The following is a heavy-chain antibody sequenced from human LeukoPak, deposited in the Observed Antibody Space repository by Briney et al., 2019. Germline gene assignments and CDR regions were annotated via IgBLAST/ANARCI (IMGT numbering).Heavy chain of an antibody. CDR1: GGSISSYY. J-gene: IGHJ3*02. Sequence: PSETLSLTCTVSGGSISSYYWSWIRQPPGKGLEWIGYIYYSGSTNYNPSLKSRVTISVDTSENQFSLKLSSVTAADTAVYYCARDSGGRDAFDIWGQGTMVTVS. D-gene: IGHD3-10*01. CDR2: IYYSGST. CDR3: ARDSGGRDAFDI. V-gene: IGHV4-59*01.